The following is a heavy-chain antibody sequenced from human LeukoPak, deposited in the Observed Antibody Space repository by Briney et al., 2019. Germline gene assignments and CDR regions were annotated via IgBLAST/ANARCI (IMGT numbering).Heavy chain of an antibody. CDR1: GYTFTSYG. V-gene: IGHV1-18*04. Sequence: ASVKVSCKASGYTFTSYGISWVRQAPGQGLEWMGWISAYNGNTNYAQKLQGRVTMTTDTSTSTAYMELRSLRSDDTAVYYCARDLDSIAVAGIFDYWGQGTLVTVSS. CDR2: ISAYNGNT. CDR3: ARDLDSIAVAGIFDY. J-gene: IGHJ4*02. D-gene: IGHD6-19*01.